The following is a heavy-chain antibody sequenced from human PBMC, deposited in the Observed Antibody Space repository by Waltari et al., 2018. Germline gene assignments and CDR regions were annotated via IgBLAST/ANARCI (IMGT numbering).Heavy chain of an antibody. D-gene: IGHD2-15*01. CDR2: IYYSGST. CDR1: GGSISSSSYY. CDR3: ARQYALLGGGFDI. J-gene: IGHJ3*02. Sequence: QLQLQESGPGLVKPSETLSLPCTVSGGSISSSSYYWVWFRQPPGKGLEWSGSIYYSGSTYYNPSLKSRVTISVDTSKNQFSLKLSSVTAADTAVYYCARQYALLGGGFDIWGQGTMVTVSS. V-gene: IGHV4-39*01.